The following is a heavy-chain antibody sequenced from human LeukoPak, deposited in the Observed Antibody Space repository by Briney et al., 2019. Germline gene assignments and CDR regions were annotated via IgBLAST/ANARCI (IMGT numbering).Heavy chain of an antibody. CDR3: ARDNSVRDEAWWFNP. CDR2: ISPSGGST. D-gene: IGHD5-24*01. V-gene: IGHV1-46*01. CDR1: GYTFTSNY. J-gene: IGHJ5*02. Sequence: ASVNVSCKPFGYTFTSNYMHWVRQAPGQGPEWMGVISPSGGSTTYAQKFQGRVTLTRDRSTSTDYLELSSLRSEDTAVYYCARDNSVRDEAWWFNPWGQGTLVTVSS.